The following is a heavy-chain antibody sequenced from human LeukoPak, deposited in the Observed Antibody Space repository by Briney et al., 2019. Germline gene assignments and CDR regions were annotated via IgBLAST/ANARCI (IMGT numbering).Heavy chain of an antibody. D-gene: IGHD3-10*01. CDR1: GFSFSSYG. CDR3: AKSSGTDY. Sequence: PGGSLRLSCAASGFSFSSYGIHWVRQAPGKGLEWVAVIGYDGSNKYYADSVKGRFTISRDNSKNTLYLQMNSLRAEDTAVYYCAKSSGTDYWGQGALVTVSS. V-gene: IGHV3-30*18. J-gene: IGHJ4*02. CDR2: IGYDGSNK.